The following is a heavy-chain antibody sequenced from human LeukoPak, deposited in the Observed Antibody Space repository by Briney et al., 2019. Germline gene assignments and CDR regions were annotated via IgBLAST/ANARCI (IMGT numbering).Heavy chain of an antibody. D-gene: IGHD3-22*01. CDR2: IYYSGST. Sequence: SETLSLTCTVSGGSISSGGYYWSWIRQHPGKGLEWIGYIYYSGSTYYTPSLKNRVTISVATSKNQFSLRLSSVTAVDTAVYYCARDFDYYDSSVWYFDLWGRGTLVTVSS. CDR3: ARDFDYYDSSVWYFDL. V-gene: IGHV4-31*03. J-gene: IGHJ2*01. CDR1: GGSISSGGYY.